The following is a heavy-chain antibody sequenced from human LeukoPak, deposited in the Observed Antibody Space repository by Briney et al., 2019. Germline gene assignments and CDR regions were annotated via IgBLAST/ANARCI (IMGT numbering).Heavy chain of an antibody. Sequence: GGSLRLSCAASGFTFSSDWMHWVRQAPGKGLVWVSRINSDGSSTSYADSVKGRFTISRDNAKNTLYLQMNSLRAEDTAVYYCARERRFGENGMDVWGQGTTVTVSS. V-gene: IGHV3-74*01. CDR1: GFTFSSDW. J-gene: IGHJ6*02. D-gene: IGHD3-10*01. CDR2: INSDGSST. CDR3: ARERRFGENGMDV.